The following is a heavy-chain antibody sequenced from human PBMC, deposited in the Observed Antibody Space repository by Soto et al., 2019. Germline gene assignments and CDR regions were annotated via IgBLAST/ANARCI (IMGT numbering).Heavy chain of an antibody. J-gene: IGHJ4*02. D-gene: IGHD2-21*02. V-gene: IGHV4-31*03. CDR1: GVSISSGGYY. CDR2: IYYSGRT. CDR3: ARVIGGDSEYYLDF. Sequence: ASETLSLTCTVSGVSISSGGYYWSWIRQHPGKGLEWIGNIYYSGRTYYNPSLKSRVILSVDTSKNHFSLTLRSVTAADSAMYYCARVIGGDSEYYLDFWGQGALVTVSS.